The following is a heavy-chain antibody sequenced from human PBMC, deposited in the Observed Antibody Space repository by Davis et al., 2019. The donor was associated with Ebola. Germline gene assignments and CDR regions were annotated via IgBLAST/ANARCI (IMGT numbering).Heavy chain of an antibody. CDR1: GGSFSDYY. V-gene: IGHV4-34*01. CDR3: ASPHQIRGKACFDL. Sequence: SETLSLTCAVYGGSFSDYYWSWIRQSPGKGLEWIGEINQRGKTFYDPSLKSRATLSIDTSKLQFSLRLASVTAADTGIYYCASPHQIRGKACFDLWGQGDLVVVSS. CDR2: INQRGKT. D-gene: IGHD2-2*01. J-gene: IGHJ5*02.